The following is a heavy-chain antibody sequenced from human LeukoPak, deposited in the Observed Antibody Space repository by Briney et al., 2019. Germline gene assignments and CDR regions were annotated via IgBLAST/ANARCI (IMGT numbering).Heavy chain of an antibody. Sequence: GESLRLSCAASGFTLSDYGMHWVRQAPGKGLECVAFIRFDESNKYYADSVKGRFTISRDTSKNTLYLQMDSLRAEDTAVYFCARASRPFDYWGQGTLVSVSS. D-gene: IGHD6-6*01. CDR3: ARASRPFDY. J-gene: IGHJ4*02. V-gene: IGHV3-30*02. CDR1: GFTLSDYG. CDR2: IRFDESNK.